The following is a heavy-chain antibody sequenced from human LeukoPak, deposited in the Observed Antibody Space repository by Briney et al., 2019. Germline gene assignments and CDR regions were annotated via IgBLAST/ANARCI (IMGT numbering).Heavy chain of an antibody. Sequence: SETLSLTCTVYGGSFSGYYWSWIRQPPGKGLEWIGEINHSGSTNYNPSLKSRVTISVDTSKNQFSLKLSSVTAADTAVYYCARGHDDSYYGMGVWGQGTTVTVSS. CDR1: GGSFSGYY. V-gene: IGHV4-34*01. D-gene: IGHD1-1*01. CDR3: ARGHDDSYYGMGV. J-gene: IGHJ6*02. CDR2: INHSGST.